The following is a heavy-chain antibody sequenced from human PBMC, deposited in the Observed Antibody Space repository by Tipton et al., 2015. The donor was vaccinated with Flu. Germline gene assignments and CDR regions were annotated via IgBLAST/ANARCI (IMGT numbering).Heavy chain of an antibody. Sequence: QLVQSGAEVKKPGASVKVSCKSSGYTFTGFYIHWVQQAPGQGLEWMGWMNPNSGNTGYAQKFQGRVTMTRSTSMSTAYMELRSLRSEDTAVYYCVRGWAVIGDDNAYYHGMDVWGQGTTVIVSS. CDR1: GYTFTGFY. CDR2: MNPNSGNT. D-gene: IGHD4-17*01. V-gene: IGHV1-8*02. CDR3: VRGWAVIGDDNAYYHGMDV. J-gene: IGHJ6*02.